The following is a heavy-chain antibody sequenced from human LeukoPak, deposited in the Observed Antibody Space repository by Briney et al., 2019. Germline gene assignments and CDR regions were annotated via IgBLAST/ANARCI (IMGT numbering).Heavy chain of an antibody. Sequence: GGSLRLSCAASGFIVSSNYMSWVRQAPGKRLEWVSVIYSGGRTYYADSVKGRFTISRDNSRNTLYLQMNSLRAEDTAVYYCARGLGRELDGAFDIWGQGTMVTASS. CDR2: IYSGGRT. CDR3: ARGLGRELDGAFDI. J-gene: IGHJ3*02. V-gene: IGHV3-53*01. D-gene: IGHD3-10*01. CDR1: GFIVSSNY.